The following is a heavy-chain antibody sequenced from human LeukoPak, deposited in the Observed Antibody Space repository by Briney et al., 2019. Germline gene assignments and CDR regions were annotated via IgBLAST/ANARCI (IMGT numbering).Heavy chain of an antibody. D-gene: IGHD6-13*01. CDR1: GFTFSSYA. V-gene: IGHV3-30*04. CDR2: ISDDGSNK. J-gene: IGHJ4*02. CDR3: ARGSIAAAGKVDY. Sequence: PGGSLRLSCAAYGFTFSSYALHWVRQAPGKGLEWVAVISDDGSNKYYADSVKGRFTISRDKSKNTLYLQMSSLRAEDTAVYYCARGSIAAAGKVDYWGQGTLVTVSS.